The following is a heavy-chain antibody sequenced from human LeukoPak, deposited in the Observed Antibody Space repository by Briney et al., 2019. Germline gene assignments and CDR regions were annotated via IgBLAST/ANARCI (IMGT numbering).Heavy chain of an antibody. D-gene: IGHD6-13*01. J-gene: IGHJ4*02. V-gene: IGHV3-15*01. CDR2: LKSKTDGGTT. CDR1: GFTFINAW. Sequence: GGSLRLSCAASGFTFINAWMSWVRQAPGKGLEWVGRLKSKTDGGTTDYAAPVKGRFTISRDDSKNTLYLQMNSLKTEDTAVYYCTTGQGAAGLMAYFDYWSQGTLVTVSS. CDR3: TTGQGAAGLMAYFDY.